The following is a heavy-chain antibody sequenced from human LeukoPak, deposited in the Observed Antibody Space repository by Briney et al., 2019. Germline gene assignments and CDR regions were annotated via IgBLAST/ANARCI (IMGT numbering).Heavy chain of an antibody. CDR3: ARVVWFGTRFDY. D-gene: IGHD3-10*01. J-gene: IGHJ4*02. CDR1: GGSFSVYY. Sequence: SETLSLTCAVYGGSFSVYYWSWIRQPPGKGLEWIGEINHSGSTNYNPSLKSRVTISVDTSKNQFSLKLSSVTAADTAVYYCARVVWFGTRFDYWGQGTLVTVSS. CDR2: INHSGST. V-gene: IGHV4-34*01.